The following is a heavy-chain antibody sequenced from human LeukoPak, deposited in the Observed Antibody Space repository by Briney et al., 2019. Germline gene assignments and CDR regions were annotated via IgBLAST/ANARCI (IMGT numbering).Heavy chain of an antibody. D-gene: IGHD2-2*01. Sequence: GGSLRLSCAASGFXXXXFWMXXXXXAPGXGLLWVSRINSDGTSXTYADSVKGRFTIPRDNAKNTVYLHMNRLRAEDTAMYYCARTLGVPSAFDPWGQGTLVTVSS. V-gene: IGHV3-74*01. J-gene: IGHJ5*02. CDR1: GFXXXXFW. CDR2: INSDGTSX. CDR3: ARTLGVPSAFDP.